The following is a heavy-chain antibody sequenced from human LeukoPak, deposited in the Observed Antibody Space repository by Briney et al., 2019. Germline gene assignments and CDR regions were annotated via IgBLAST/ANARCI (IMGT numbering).Heavy chain of an antibody. CDR2: INPNSGGT. V-gene: IGHV1-2*02. CDR3: ARDEKEDPGALVDY. Sequence: ASVKVSCKASGYTFTGYYMHWVRQAPGQGLEWMGWINPNSGGTNYAQKFQGRVTMTRDTSISTAYMELSRLRSDDTAVYYCARDEKEDPGALVDYWGQGTLVTVSS. D-gene: IGHD6-13*01. J-gene: IGHJ4*02. CDR1: GYTFTGYY.